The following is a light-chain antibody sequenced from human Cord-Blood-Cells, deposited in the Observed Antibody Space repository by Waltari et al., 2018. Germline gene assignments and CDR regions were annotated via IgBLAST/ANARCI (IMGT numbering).Light chain of an antibody. J-gene: IGKJ2*01. CDR3: QQYYSYPYT. Sequence: AIRLTQSPSSVSASTGDRVTITCRASQGISSYLAWYQQKPGKAPKLLIYAASTLQSGVPSRFSGSGSGTDFTLTISCLQSEDFATYYCQQYYSYPYTFGQGTKLEIK. V-gene: IGKV1-8*01. CDR1: QGISSY. CDR2: AAS.